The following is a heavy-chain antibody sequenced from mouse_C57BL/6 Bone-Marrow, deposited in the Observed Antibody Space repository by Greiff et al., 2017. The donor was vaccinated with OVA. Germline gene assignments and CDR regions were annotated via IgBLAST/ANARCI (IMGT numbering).Heavy chain of an antibody. CDR3: TRGRYPAWFAY. CDR2: IDPETGGT. V-gene: IGHV1-15*01. Sequence: VQLQQSGAELVRPGASVTLSCKASGYTFTDYEMHWVKQTPVHGLEWIGAIDPETGGTAYNQKFKGKAILTADKSSSTAYMELRSLTSEDSAVYYCTRGRYPAWFAYWGQGTLVTVSA. D-gene: IGHD2-14*01. J-gene: IGHJ3*01. CDR1: GYTFTDYE.